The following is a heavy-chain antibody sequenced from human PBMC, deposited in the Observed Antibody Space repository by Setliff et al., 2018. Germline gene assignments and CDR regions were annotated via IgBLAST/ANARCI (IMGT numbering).Heavy chain of an antibody. CDR3: ARMSGFLYLDV. CDR1: GGSISTNSYY. Sequence: PSETLSLTCTVSGGSISTNSYYWGWFRQPAGKGLEWIGQIYTTWSTNYNPSLKSRVTMSVDTSKNQFSLELTSVTAADTAVYYCARMSGFLYLDVWGNGTTVTVSS. D-gene: IGHD3-3*01. CDR2: IYTTWST. J-gene: IGHJ6*03. V-gene: IGHV4-61*09.